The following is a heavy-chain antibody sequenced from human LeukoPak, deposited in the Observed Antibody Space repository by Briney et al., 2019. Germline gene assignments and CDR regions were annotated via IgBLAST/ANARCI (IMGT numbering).Heavy chain of an antibody. D-gene: IGHD6-19*01. CDR2: IYHSGST. CDR1: GYSISSGYY. Sequence: SETLSLTCTVSGYSISSGYYWGWIRQPPGKGLEWIGSIYHSGSTYYSPSLKSRVTISVDTSKNQFSLKLSSVTAADTAVYYCARDGSGWYSDYWGQGTLVTVSS. V-gene: IGHV4-38-2*02. J-gene: IGHJ4*02. CDR3: ARDGSGWYSDY.